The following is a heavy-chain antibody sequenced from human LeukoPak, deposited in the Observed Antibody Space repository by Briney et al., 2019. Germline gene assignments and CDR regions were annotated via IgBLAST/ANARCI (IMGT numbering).Heavy chain of an antibody. CDR2: IDQVGSAK. D-gene: IGHD1-1*01. V-gene: IGHV3-7*05. CDR3: ARDGEKVTAGNVYDALDF. Sequence: QAWGSLRLSCVTSGFTFSSYWMYWVRQAPGKGLEYVANIDQVGSAKHYADSVMGRFTISRDNARNSLYLQVDSLRGDDTATYFCARDGEKVTAGNVYDALDFWGQGTVVTVSS. CDR1: GFTFSSYW. J-gene: IGHJ3*01.